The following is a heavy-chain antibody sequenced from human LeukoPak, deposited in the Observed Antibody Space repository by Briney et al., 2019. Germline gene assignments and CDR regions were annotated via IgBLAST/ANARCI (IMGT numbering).Heavy chain of an antibody. CDR1: GGSIRNYY. V-gene: IGHV4-59*12. D-gene: IGHD2-2*01. CDR2: ISYNGNT. Sequence: SETLSLTCTVSGGSIRNYYWSWIRQPPGKGLEWIGYISYNGNTKNNPSLKSRVTMSADTSKNQLSLKLSSVTAADTAVYYCARERAAMIGGDCDYWGQGTLVTVSS. J-gene: IGHJ4*02. CDR3: ARERAAMIGGDCDY.